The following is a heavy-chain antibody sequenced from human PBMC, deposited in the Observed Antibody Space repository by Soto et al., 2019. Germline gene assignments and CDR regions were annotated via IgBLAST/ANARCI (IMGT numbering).Heavy chain of an antibody. V-gene: IGHV3-23*01. J-gene: IGHJ4*02. CDR3: AKGQDIVLMLCAIL. CDR2: IRGSGGST. CDR1: GFTFSSYA. D-gene: IGHD2-8*01. Sequence: GGSLRLSCAASGFTFSSYAMSWVRQAPGKGLEWVSAIRGSGGSTYYADSVKGRYTISRDNTKKTLYLQMNSLRAEDTAVYDCAKGQDIVLMLCAILWGQGTLVTVSS.